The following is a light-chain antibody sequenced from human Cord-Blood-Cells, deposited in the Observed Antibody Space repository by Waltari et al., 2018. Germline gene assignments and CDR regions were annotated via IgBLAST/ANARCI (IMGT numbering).Light chain of an antibody. CDR1: QSVSSY. CDR2: DAS. V-gene: IGKV3-11*01. CDR3: QQRSNWPWT. Sequence: EIVLTQSLATLSLYPGASATLSCRASQSVSSYLAWYQQKPGQAPRLLIYDASNRATGIPARFSGSGSGTDFTLTISSLEPEDLAVYYCQQRSNWPWTFGQGTKVEIK. J-gene: IGKJ1*01.